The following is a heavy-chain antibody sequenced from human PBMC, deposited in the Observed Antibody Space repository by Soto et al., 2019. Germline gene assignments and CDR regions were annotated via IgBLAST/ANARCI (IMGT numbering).Heavy chain of an antibody. CDR3: ARTSIFGVVLNAFDI. V-gene: IGHV4-31*03. Sequence: SETLSLTCTVSGGSFSCGVYYWIWIRQHPGKGLEWMGYISYSGSTKYKPSLQSRITISVDTSKNQFSLRLTSVTAADTAIYFCARTSIFGVVLNAFDIWGQGTLVTVSS. CDR2: ISYSGST. CDR1: GGSFSCGVYY. J-gene: IGHJ3*02. D-gene: IGHD3-3*01.